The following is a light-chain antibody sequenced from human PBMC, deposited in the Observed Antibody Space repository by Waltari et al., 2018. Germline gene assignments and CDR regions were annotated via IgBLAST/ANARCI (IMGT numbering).Light chain of an antibody. V-gene: IGKV3-20*01. CDR1: ENVPAGY. CDR3: HQYGSLPWT. CDR2: GVS. Sequence: IVLTQSPGTLSLSPGERATLSCRASENVPAGYVAWYQQKPGQSPRLLMYGVSNRATGIPDRFSGSESGTDFILIVSRLEPEDFAVYYCHQYGSLPWTFGQGTRVDIK. J-gene: IGKJ1*01.